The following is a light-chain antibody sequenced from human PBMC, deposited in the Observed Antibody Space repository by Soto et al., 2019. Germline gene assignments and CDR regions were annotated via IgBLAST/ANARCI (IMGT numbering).Light chain of an antibody. J-gene: IGKJ1*01. Sequence: TVMTHSTATLSVSPGERYTLSCRSSQSVSSNLAWYQQKPGQAPRLLIYGASTRATGIPARFSGSGSGTEFTLTISSLQSEDFAVYYCQQYNNWPRTFGQGTKVDIK. CDR2: GAS. CDR3: QQYNNWPRT. CDR1: QSVSSN. V-gene: IGKV3D-15*01.